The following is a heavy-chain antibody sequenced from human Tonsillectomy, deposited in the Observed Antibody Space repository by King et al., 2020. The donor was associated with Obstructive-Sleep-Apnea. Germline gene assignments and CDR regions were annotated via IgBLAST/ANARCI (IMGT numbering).Heavy chain of an antibody. Sequence: QLVQSGGGVVQPGRSLRLSCAASGFTFSSYGMHWVRQAPGKGLEWVAVISYDGNNKYYADSVKGRFTISRDNSKNTLYLQMNSLRAEDTAVYYCAKDKGLRSDYFDYWGQGTLVTVSS. V-gene: IGHV3-30*18. CDR3: AKDKGLRSDYFDY. D-gene: IGHD4-17*01. CDR2: ISYDGNNK. J-gene: IGHJ4*02. CDR1: GFTFSSYG.